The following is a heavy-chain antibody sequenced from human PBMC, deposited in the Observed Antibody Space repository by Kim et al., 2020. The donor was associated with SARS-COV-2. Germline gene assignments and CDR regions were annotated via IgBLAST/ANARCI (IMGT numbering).Heavy chain of an antibody. CDR2: ISSDGGST. Sequence: GGSLRLSCAASGFTFSAYGMNWVRQAPNKGLEWVSGISSDGGSTYHADSVKGRFTISRDNSENTLYLQMASLKAEDAAVYYCATGSTSGLRMDVWGQGTTVTVSS. CDR1: GFTFSAYG. D-gene: IGHD6-19*01. V-gene: IGHV3-23*01. J-gene: IGHJ6*02. CDR3: ATGSTSGLRMDV.